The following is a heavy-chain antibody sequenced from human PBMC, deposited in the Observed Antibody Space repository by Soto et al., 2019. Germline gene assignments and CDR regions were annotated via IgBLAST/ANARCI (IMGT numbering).Heavy chain of an antibody. Sequence: SETLSLTCNVSGGSITRGDYYWSWLRQPPGKGLEWIGYIYYRAMPYYNPSLKSRVTISVDTSKNQFSLSMTSVTAADTAVYYCARGSAHLFYYFDYWGQGTPVTVSS. CDR2: IYYRAMP. CDR1: GGSITRGDYY. D-gene: IGHD6-13*01. V-gene: IGHV4-30-4*01. J-gene: IGHJ4*02. CDR3: ARGSAHLFYYFDY.